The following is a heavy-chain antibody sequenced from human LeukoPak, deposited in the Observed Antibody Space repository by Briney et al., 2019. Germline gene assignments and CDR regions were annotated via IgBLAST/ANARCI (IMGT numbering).Heavy chain of an antibody. J-gene: IGHJ4*02. Sequence: PGGSLRLSCVASGFTFDDYGMSWVRQAPGKGLEWVSGINWNGDSTGYADSVKGRFTISRDNAKNSLYLQMNSLRAEDTALYYCAKDQYSSSRWITSFDYWGQGTLVTVSS. CDR1: GFTFDDYG. D-gene: IGHD6-13*01. CDR2: INWNGDST. CDR3: AKDQYSSSRWITSFDY. V-gene: IGHV3-20*04.